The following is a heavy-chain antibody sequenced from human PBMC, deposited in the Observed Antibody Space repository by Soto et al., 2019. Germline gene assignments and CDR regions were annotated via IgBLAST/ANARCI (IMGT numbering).Heavy chain of an antibody. CDR2: FWADGSQE. V-gene: IGHV3-33*01. D-gene: IGHD3-16*01. Sequence: QVQLEESGGGVVQPGRSLRLSCAASGFTFSIYGMHWVRQAPGKGLEWVASFWADGSQECYADSVKGRFTVSRDNSKSTVYLQMNSLRAEDTALYYCAREPTGGNDAFDIGGQGTMTVSS. CDR3: AREPTGGNDAFDI. J-gene: IGHJ3*02. CDR1: GFTFSIYG.